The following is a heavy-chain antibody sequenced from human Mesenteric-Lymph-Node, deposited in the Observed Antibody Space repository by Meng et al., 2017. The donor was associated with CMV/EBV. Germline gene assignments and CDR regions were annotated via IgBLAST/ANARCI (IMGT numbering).Heavy chain of an antibody. CDR1: GFTLSDYY. Sequence: GGSLRLSCAASGFTLSDYYMNWIRQAPGKGLEWVLYFSSSGNTIYYADSVKGRFTVSRDNAENSLYLQMNSLRAEDTAVYYCARDLWGDYSSSFRYFDYWGQGTLVTVSS. CDR2: FSSSGNTI. D-gene: IGHD6-6*01. J-gene: IGHJ4*02. V-gene: IGHV3-11*04. CDR3: ARDLWGDYSSSFRYFDY.